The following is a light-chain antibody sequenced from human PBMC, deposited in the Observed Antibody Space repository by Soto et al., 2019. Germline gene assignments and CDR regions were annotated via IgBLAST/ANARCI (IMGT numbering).Light chain of an antibody. CDR3: LQYGSSPHT. J-gene: IGKJ5*01. Sequence: DIVMTQSPATLSVAPGERVTFSCRASQGVSRKLAWYQHKPGQAPRLLISGASTGATGIPARFSGSGSGTDFTLTITRLEPEDFAVYYCLQYGSSPHTFGQGTRLEIK. CDR1: QGVSRK. V-gene: IGKV3-15*01. CDR2: GAS.